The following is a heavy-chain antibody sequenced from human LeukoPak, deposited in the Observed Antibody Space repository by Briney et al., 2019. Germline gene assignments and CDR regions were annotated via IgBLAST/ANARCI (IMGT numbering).Heavy chain of an antibody. CDR3: ARGPHWVVDY. J-gene: IGHJ4*02. D-gene: IGHD7-27*01. V-gene: IGHV1-18*01. CDR1: GYTFSNHG. Sequence: AASVKVSCKASGYTFSNHGISWLRLAPGQGPEWMGWISAYNDNTKFAQKFQGRVTVTTDTSTTTAYMELRSLRSDDTAVYYCARGPHWVVDYWGQGTLVTVSS. CDR2: ISAYNDNT.